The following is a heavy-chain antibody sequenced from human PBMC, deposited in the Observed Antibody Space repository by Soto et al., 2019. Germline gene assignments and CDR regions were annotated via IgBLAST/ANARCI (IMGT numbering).Heavy chain of an antibody. V-gene: IGHV3-23*01. CDR3: AKLSGYDYYYYIGV. J-gene: IGHJ6*03. D-gene: IGHD1-26*01. CDR2: ITGSGGST. CDR1: GFTFSAFA. Sequence: PGGSLRLSCATSGFTFSAFAMNLVRQAPGKGLEWVSAITGSGGSTYYVDSVKGRFTISRDNSKNTLHLQMNSLRAEDSAVYYCAKLSGYDYYYYIGVWGKGTTVTVSS.